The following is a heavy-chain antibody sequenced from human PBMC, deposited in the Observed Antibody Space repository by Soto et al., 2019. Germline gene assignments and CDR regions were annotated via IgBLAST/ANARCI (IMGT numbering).Heavy chain of an antibody. Sequence: QVQLVQSGDEVRKPGSSVKVSCKASGYIFVNYGIAWVRQAPGQGLEWMGWISPYSGNPHYASKVQGRLTMTTDTTTSTAYMDLGSLTSDDTAVYYCAMGDNYVTPTPPDVWGQGTTVTVSS. D-gene: IGHD3-16*01. CDR2: ISPYSGNP. CDR3: AMGDNYVTPTPPDV. V-gene: IGHV1-18*01. CDR1: GYIFVNYG. J-gene: IGHJ6*02.